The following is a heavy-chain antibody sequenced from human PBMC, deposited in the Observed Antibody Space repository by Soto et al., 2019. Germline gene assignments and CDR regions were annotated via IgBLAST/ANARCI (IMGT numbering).Heavy chain of an antibody. CDR1: GFTFSTYA. V-gene: IGHV3-30-3*01. CDR3: ARPVEPLYYYGMDV. J-gene: IGHJ6*02. CDR2: ISYDGSEK. Sequence: PGGSLRLSCAAAGFTFSTYAMEWVRQAPGKGLVWVALISYDGSEKYYADSVQGRFTVSRDNSKNTLYLQMNSLRPEDTAVYYCARPVEPLYYYGMDVWGQGTTVTVSS.